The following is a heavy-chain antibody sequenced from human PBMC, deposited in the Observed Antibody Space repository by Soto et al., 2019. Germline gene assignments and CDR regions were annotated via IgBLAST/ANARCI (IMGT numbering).Heavy chain of an antibody. CDR3: VTSDWAW. J-gene: IGHJ4*02. Sequence: ASVKVSCKASGYTFTNYGIHWVRQAPGQGLEWLGWIHAGSGDTRYSPKFQGRATITRDISASTPYMELRSLISRDTAVFYCVTSDWAWWGQGTLVTVSS. V-gene: IGHV1-3*01. D-gene: IGHD3-9*01. CDR2: IHAGSGDT. CDR1: GYTFTNYG.